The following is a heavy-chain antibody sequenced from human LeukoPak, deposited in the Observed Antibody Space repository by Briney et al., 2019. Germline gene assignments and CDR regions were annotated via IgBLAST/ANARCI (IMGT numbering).Heavy chain of an antibody. CDR2: IYYSGST. V-gene: IGHV4-59*12. D-gene: IGHD3-9*01. J-gene: IGHJ5*02. CDR3: ARDYDILTGYPTTVAFDP. Sequence: SETLSLTCTVSGGSISSYYWSWIRQPPGKGLEWIGYIYYSGSTNYNPSLKSRVTISVDTSKNQFSLKLSSVTAADTAVYYCARDYDILTGYPTTVAFDPWGQGTLVTVSS. CDR1: GGSISSYY.